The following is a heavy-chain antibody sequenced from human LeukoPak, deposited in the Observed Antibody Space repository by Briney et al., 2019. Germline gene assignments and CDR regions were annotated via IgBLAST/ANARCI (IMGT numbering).Heavy chain of an antibody. J-gene: IGHJ4*02. CDR1: GFTFSSYA. Sequence: PGRSLRLSCAASGFTFSSYAMHWVRQAPGKGLEWVAVISYDGSNKYYADSVKGRFTISRDNSKNTLYLQMNSLRAEDTAVYYCARQGYDSSGYYTRCYFDYWGQGTLVTVSS. CDR2: ISYDGSNK. CDR3: ARQGYDSSGYYTRCYFDY. D-gene: IGHD3-22*01. V-gene: IGHV3-30-3*01.